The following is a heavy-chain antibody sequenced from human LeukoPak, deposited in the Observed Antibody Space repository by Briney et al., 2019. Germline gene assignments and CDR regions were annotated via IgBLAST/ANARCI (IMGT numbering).Heavy chain of an antibody. J-gene: IGHJ4*02. CDR1: GGSISSYY. V-gene: IGHV4-59*08. D-gene: IGHD3-10*01. CDR3: ARGVLSGTRDY. CDR2: IYYSGST. Sequence: EPSETLSLTCTVSGGSISSYYWSWIRQPPGKGLEWIGYIYYSGSTNYNPSLKSRVTISVDTSKNQFSLKLSSVTAADTAVYYCARGVLSGTRDYWGQGTLVTVSS.